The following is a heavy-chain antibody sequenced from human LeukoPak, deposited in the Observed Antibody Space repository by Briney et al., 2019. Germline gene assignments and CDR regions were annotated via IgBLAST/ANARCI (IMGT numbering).Heavy chain of an antibody. CDR3: ARGGYSYGPVDYYYYYMDV. D-gene: IGHD5-18*01. V-gene: IGHV1-69*10. CDR1: GGTFSDYA. Sequence: ASVKVSCKASGGTFSDYALNWVRQAPGQGLEWMGVFIPILGTANSTQKFQGRVTMTTDTSTSTGYMELRSLRSDDTAVYYCARGGYSYGPVDYYYYYMDVWGKGTTVTVSS. J-gene: IGHJ6*03. CDR2: FIPILGTA.